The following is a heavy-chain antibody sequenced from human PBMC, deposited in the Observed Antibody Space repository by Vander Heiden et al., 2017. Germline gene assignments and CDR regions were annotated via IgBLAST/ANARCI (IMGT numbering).Heavy chain of an antibody. CDR2: IKSIAHGGTT. D-gene: IGHD6-6*01. J-gene: IGHJ4*02. Sequence: EVQLVESGGGLVEPGGSLRLSCAASDFTFSYAWMHWVRQAPGKGLEWVGRIKSIAHGGTTDCAASVEGRFTISRDDSTKTLYLQMNSLQTGDTAVYYCTTGLANYFAFWGQGTLVTVSS. V-gene: IGHV3-15*07. CDR3: TTGLANYFAF. CDR1: DFTFSYAW.